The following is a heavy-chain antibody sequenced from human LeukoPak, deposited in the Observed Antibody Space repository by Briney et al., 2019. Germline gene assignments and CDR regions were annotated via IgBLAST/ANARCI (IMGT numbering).Heavy chain of an antibody. V-gene: IGHV1-2*02. D-gene: IGHD6-19*01. CDR3: ARVADSRASAPFY. J-gene: IGHJ4*02. CDR1: GYTFTGYY. CDR2: INPNSGGT. Sequence: ASVKVSCKASGYTFTGYYMHWVRQAPGQGLEWMGWINPNSGGTNYAQKFQGRVTMTRDTSISTAYMELSRLRSDDTAVYYCARVADSRASAPFYWGPGTLVTVSS.